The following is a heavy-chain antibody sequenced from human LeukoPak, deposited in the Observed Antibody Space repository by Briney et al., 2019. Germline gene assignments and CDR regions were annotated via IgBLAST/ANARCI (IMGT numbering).Heavy chain of an antibody. J-gene: IGHJ4*02. V-gene: IGHV1-8*01. CDR1: GYTLTSYD. Sequence: ASVRVSCKASGYTLTSYDITWVRQATGQGLEGMGWMNPNSGNTGYAQKFQGRVTMTRNTSISTAYMELSSLRSEDTAVYYCARGFMITFGGVYFDYWGQGTLVTVSS. D-gene: IGHD3-16*01. CDR3: ARGFMITFGGVYFDY. CDR2: MNPNSGNT.